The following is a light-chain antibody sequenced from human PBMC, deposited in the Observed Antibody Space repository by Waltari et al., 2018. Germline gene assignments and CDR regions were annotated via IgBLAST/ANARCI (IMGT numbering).Light chain of an antibody. CDR1: QSVSSY. CDR2: GAS. J-gene: IGKJ1*01. V-gene: IGKV3-20*01. Sequence: VILTQSPATLSLSPGERATLSCRASQSVSSYLAWYQQKPGQAPRLLNYGASSRATGIPDRFSGSGSGTEFTLTISSLEPEDFAVYYCQKYSSSPWTFGQGTKVEIK. CDR3: QKYSSSPWT.